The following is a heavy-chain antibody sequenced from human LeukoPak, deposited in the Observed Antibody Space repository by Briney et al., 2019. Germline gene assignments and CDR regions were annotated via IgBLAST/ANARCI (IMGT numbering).Heavy chain of an antibody. V-gene: IGHV3-48*01. J-gene: IGHJ4*02. CDR3: ARAHIVVVTAIGIDY. CDR1: GFTFSQYN. D-gene: IGHD2-21*02. CDR2: ISTDSRSK. Sequence: GGSLRLSCAASGFTFSQYNMNWVRQAPGKGLEWVSYISTDSRSKYYADSVKGRFTVSRDNAKNTLYLQMNSLRAEDTAVYYCARAHIVVVTAIGIDYWGQGTLVTVSS.